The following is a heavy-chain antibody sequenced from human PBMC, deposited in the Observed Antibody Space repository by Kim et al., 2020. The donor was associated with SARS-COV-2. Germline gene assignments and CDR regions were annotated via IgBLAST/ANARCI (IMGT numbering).Heavy chain of an antibody. CDR1: GGTFSSYA. D-gene: IGHD3-10*01. CDR2: IIPIFGTA. V-gene: IGHV1-69*13. J-gene: IGHJ4*02. CDR3: ARGRGFGELFSPCFDY. Sequence: SVKVSCKASGGTFSSYAISWVRQAPGQGLEWMGGIIPIFGTANYAQKFQGRVTITADESTSTAYMELSSLRSEDTAVYYCARGRGFGELFSPCFDYWGQGTLVTVSS.